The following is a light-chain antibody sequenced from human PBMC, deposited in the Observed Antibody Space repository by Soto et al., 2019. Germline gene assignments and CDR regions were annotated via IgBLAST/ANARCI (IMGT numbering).Light chain of an antibody. CDR2: KAS. V-gene: IGKV1-5*03. Sequence: DIQMTQSPSTLSGSVGDRVTITCRASQSISSWLAWYQRKPGRAPKLLIYKASSLETGVPSRFSGSGSGTEFTLIISSLQPDDFASYYCQQYGSSSPWTFGQGTKVEIK. CDR1: QSISSW. J-gene: IGKJ1*01. CDR3: QQYGSSSPWT.